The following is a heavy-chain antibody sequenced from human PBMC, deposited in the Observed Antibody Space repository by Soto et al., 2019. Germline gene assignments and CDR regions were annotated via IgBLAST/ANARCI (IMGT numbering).Heavy chain of an antibody. Sequence: ASVKVSCKASGYTFTSYGISWVRQAPGQGLEWMGWISAYNGNTNYAQKLQGRVTMTTDTSTSTAYMELRSLRSDDTAVYYCARDRWGFIEASLHYYGMDVWGQGTRVTVSS. D-gene: IGHD6-6*01. CDR1: GYTFTSYG. CDR3: ARDRWGFIEASLHYYGMDV. J-gene: IGHJ6*02. V-gene: IGHV1-18*01. CDR2: ISAYNGNT.